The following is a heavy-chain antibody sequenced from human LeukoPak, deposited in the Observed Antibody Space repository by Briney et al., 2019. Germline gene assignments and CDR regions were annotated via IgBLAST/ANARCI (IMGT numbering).Heavy chain of an antibody. J-gene: IGHJ4*02. CDR1: GFTVSSNY. CDR2: IYSGGST. CDR3: AKDHRSGLWFGDFYYFDY. V-gene: IGHV3-53*01. Sequence: GGSLRLSCAASGFTVSSNYMSWVRQAPGKGLEWVSVIYSGGSTYYADSVKGRFTISRDNSKNTLYLQMNSLRAEDTAVYYCAKDHRSGLWFGDFYYFDYWGQGTLVTVSS. D-gene: IGHD3-10*01.